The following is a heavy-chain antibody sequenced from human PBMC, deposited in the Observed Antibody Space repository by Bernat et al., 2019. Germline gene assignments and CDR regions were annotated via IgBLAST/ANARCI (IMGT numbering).Heavy chain of an antibody. D-gene: IGHD1-26*01. CDR2: IYYSGST. Sequence: QLQLQESGPGLVKPSETLSLTCTVSGGSISSSSYYWGWIRQPPGKGLEWIGSIYYSGSTYYNPSLKSRVTISVDTSKNQLSLKLSSVTAADTAVYYCATLPAPYSGSYYPDYWGQGTLVTVSS. CDR1: GGSISSSSYY. J-gene: IGHJ4*02. V-gene: IGHV4-39*01. CDR3: ATLPAPYSGSYYPDY.